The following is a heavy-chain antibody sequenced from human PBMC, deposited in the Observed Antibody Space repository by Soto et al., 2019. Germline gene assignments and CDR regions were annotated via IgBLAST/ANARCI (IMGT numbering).Heavy chain of an antibody. CDR3: ARDGHGMDV. CDR1: GGSVSSGSYH. V-gene: IGHV4-61*01. Sequence: SETLSLTCTVSGGSVSSGSYHWSWIRQPPGKGLEWIGHIFFTGSTNYNPSLRSRVTISVDTSKNQFSLKLRSVTAADTAVYYCARDGHGMDVWGQGTTVTVSS. CDR2: IFFTGST. J-gene: IGHJ6*02.